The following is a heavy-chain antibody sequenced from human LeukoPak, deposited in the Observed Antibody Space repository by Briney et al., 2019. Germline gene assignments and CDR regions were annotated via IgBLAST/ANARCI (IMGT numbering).Heavy chain of an antibody. V-gene: IGHV6-1*01. Sequence: SQVLSLTCAISGVRVSSNSAAWNWTRQSPSRGLEWLGRTYYRSKWDNHYAVSVKSRNTSNPDASKNQFSLPLNSVTAEDTAVYYCARGVGYSYGFYYYYIDVWGKGTTVTVSS. CDR3: ARGVGYSYGFYYYYIDV. CDR1: GVRVSSNSAA. CDR2: TYYRSKWDN. J-gene: IGHJ6*03. D-gene: IGHD5-18*01.